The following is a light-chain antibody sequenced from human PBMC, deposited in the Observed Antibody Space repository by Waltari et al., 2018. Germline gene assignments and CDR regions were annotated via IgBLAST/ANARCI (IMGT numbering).Light chain of an antibody. CDR2: VAS. J-gene: IGKJ4*01. Sequence: DIQMTQSPSSLSASVGDTITIPCRASQDIGTSLAWYQQKPGEAPKLLVFVASRLQGGVPSRFSGNGSGTDFSLTIRSLQPEDFATYYCQEFYGSLSRTFGGGTKVDIK. CDR1: QDIGTS. V-gene: IGKV1-NL1*01. CDR3: QEFYGSLSRT.